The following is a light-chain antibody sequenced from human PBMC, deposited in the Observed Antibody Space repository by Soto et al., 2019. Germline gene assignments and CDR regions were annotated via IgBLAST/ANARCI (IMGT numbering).Light chain of an antibody. J-gene: IGKJ2*01. Sequence: DIQMTQSPSTLSASIGDRVTITCRASQRISSWLAWYQQKPGKAPKLLIYDASSLQSGVPSRFNGSGSGTEFTLSISSLQPDDFATYYCQQYNSYPYTFGQGTKLEI. CDR3: QQYNSYPYT. CDR2: DAS. V-gene: IGKV1-5*01. CDR1: QRISSW.